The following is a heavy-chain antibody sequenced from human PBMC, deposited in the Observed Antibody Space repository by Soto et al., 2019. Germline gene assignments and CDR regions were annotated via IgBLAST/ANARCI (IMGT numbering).Heavy chain of an antibody. CDR2: IRTKPEGERT. CDR1: GFSFSSAW. V-gene: IGHV3-15*07. CDR3: TTGSNEGY. Sequence: VQLLESGGGLVKPGGSLRLSCAASGFSFSSAWMNWVRQAPGKGLEWVGRIRTKPEGERTDYPPPVKGRFTIRRDDSKTTLYLQMTSLKIEDTAVYYCTTGSNEGYWGQGTLVTVSS. D-gene: IGHD1-26*01. J-gene: IGHJ4*02.